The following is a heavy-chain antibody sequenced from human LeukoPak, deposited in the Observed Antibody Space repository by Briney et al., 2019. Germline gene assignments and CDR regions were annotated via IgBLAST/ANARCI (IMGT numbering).Heavy chain of an antibody. J-gene: IGHJ4*02. CDR1: GGTFSSYA. D-gene: IGHD3-10*01. Sequence: EASVKVSCKASGGTFSSYAISWVRQAPGQGLEWMGGIIPIFGTANYAQKFQGRVTITTDESTSTAYMELNSLRSEDTAVYYCARAPTGVLWFGESETLYYFDYWGQGTLVTVSS. CDR3: ARAPTGVLWFGESETLYYFDY. CDR2: IIPIFGTA. V-gene: IGHV1-69*05.